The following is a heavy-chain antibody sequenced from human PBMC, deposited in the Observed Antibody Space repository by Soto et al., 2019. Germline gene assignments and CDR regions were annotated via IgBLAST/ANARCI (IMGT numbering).Heavy chain of an antibody. D-gene: IGHD2-15*01. Sequence: SETLSLTCTVSGGSISSSSYYWGWIRQPPGKGLEWIGSIYYSGSTYYNPSLKSRVTISVDTSKNQFSLKLSSVTAADTAVYYCARSVILRAFDYWGQGTLVTVSS. J-gene: IGHJ4*02. CDR3: ARSVILRAFDY. CDR1: GGSISSSSYY. CDR2: IYYSGST. V-gene: IGHV4-39*01.